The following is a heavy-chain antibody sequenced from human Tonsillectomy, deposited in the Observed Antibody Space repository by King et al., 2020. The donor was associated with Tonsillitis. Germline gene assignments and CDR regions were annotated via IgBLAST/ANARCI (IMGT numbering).Heavy chain of an antibody. CDR3: AKGRGPGTVDWFDP. J-gene: IGHJ5*02. D-gene: IGHD3-10*01. CDR2: IFGDGGGT. V-gene: IGHV3-23*02. CDR1: GFTFYSYA. Sequence: VQLVESGGGLVQPGGSLRLSCADSGFTFYSYAMCLVRQAPGKGLEWVSSIFGDGGGTYYDDSAKGLFSISRDNSMSTLYLQMYSLRAEDTAIYYCAKGRGPGTVDWFDPWGQGVLVTVSS.